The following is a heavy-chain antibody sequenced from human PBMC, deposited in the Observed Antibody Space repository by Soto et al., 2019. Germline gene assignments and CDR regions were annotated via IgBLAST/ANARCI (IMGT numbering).Heavy chain of an antibody. J-gene: IGHJ4*02. D-gene: IGHD3-10*01. Sequence: EVQLVESGGGLVKPGGSLRLSCAASGFTFSSYSMNWVRQAPGKGLEWVSSISSSSSYIYYADSVKGRFTISRDNAKNSPYLQMNSLRAEDTAVYYCARGKTYDYCSGSPSGVFACWGQGTLVTVSS. V-gene: IGHV3-21*01. CDR3: ARGKTYDYCSGSPSGVFAC. CDR2: ISSSSSYI. CDR1: GFTFSSYS.